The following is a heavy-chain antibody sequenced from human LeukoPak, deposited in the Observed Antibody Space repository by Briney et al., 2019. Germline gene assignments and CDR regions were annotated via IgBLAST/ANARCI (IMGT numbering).Heavy chain of an antibody. CDR1: GFTFSDAW. Sequence: GGSLRLSCVVSGFTFSDAWMSWVRQAPGKGLEWVSYISSSGSAIYYADSVKGRFTISRDNAKNSLYLQMNSLRAEDTAVYYCARVGRNYFDYWGQGTLVTVSS. V-gene: IGHV3-11*04. J-gene: IGHJ4*02. D-gene: IGHD3-10*01. CDR2: ISSSGSAI. CDR3: ARVGRNYFDY.